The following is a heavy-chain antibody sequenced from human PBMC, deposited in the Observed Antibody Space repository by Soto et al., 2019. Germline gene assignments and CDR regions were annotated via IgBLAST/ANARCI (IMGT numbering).Heavy chain of an antibody. CDR1: GYTFTSYG. V-gene: IGHV1-18*04. J-gene: IGHJ4*02. Sequence: GASVKVSCKASGYTFTSYGISWVRQAPGQGLEWMGWISAYNGNTNYAQKLQGRVTMTTDTSTSTAYMELRSPRSDDTAVYYCARADYDFWSGSQGSFDYWGQGTLVTV. CDR3: ARADYDFWSGSQGSFDY. D-gene: IGHD3-3*01. CDR2: ISAYNGNT.